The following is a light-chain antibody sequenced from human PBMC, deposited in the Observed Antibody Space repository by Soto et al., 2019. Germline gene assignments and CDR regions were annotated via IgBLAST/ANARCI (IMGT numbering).Light chain of an antibody. CDR2: GAS. J-gene: IGKJ5*01. Sequence: EIVLTQSPGTLSLSPGERVTLSCRASQSVSSSYLAWYQQKPGQAPRLLIYGASSRATGIPARFSGSGSGTEFTLTISSLQSEDFAVYYCQQYNNWPLTFGQGTRLEIK. CDR1: QSVSSSY. CDR3: QQYNNWPLT. V-gene: IGKV3D-15*01.